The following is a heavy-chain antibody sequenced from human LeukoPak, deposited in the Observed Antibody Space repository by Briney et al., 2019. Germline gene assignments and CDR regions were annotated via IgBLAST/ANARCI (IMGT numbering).Heavy chain of an antibody. CDR3: ARVAVVFGAGTEYFQH. J-gene: IGHJ1*01. CDR2: LYSGGST. Sequence: PGWSLRLSCAASGFTVSSNYMSWVRQAPGKGLEGVSVLYSGGSTYYADSVKGRFTISRDNSKNTLYIQMNSLRAEDTAVYYCARVAVVFGAGTEYFQHWGQGTLVTVSS. D-gene: IGHD6-13*01. CDR1: GFTVSSNY. V-gene: IGHV3-66*01.